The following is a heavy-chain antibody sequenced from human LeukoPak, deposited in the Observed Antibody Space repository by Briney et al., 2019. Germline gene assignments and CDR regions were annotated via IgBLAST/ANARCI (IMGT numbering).Heavy chain of an antibody. V-gene: IGHV3-43*02. Sequence: GGSLRLSCAASGFTFDDYAMHWVRHATGKGLEWVSLINVDGGTSYYADSVKRRFTISRDNSKNSLYLQMNSLRTEDTALYYCAKDKRFGYYYYLDVWGKGTTVTVSS. J-gene: IGHJ6*03. CDR3: AKDKRFGYYYYLDV. CDR1: GFTFDDYA. CDR2: INVDGGTS. D-gene: IGHD3-16*01.